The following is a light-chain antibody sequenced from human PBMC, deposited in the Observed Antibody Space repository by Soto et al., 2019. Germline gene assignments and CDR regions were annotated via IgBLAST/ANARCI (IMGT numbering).Light chain of an antibody. V-gene: IGLV2-14*01. CDR3: SSYTSSSTHYVV. CDR1: SSDVGGYNY. J-gene: IGLJ2*01. CDR2: DVS. Sequence: QSALTQPASVSGSPGQSITISCTGTSSDVGGYNYVSWYQQHPGKAPKLMIYDVSNRPSGVSNRFSGSKSGNTASLTISGRQAEDEADYYCSSYTSSSTHYVVFGGGTQLTVL.